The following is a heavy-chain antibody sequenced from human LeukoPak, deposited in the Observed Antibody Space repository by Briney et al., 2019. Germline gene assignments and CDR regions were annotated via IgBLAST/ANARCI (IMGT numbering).Heavy chain of an antibody. CDR1: GYSISSGYY. CDR3: ARICKSLPSFYDFWSGYDYFDY. D-gene: IGHD3-3*01. J-gene: IGHJ4*02. Sequence: SETLSLTCAVSGYSISSGYYWGWIRQPPGKGLEWIGSIYHSGSTYYNPSLKGRVTISVDTSKNQFSLKLSSVTAADTAVHYCARICKSLPSFYDFWSGYDYFDYWGQGTLVTVSS. V-gene: IGHV4-38-2*01. CDR2: IYHSGST.